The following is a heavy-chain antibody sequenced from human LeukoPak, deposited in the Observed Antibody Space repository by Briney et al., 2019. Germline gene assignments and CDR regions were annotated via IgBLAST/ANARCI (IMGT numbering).Heavy chain of an antibody. CDR1: GFTFDAYA. V-gene: IGHV3-9*01. J-gene: IGHJ4*02. CDR3: AKDMSGSSWYYFDT. CDR2: ISFNSGHI. Sequence: GGSLRLSCTAFGFTFDAYAMHWVRQVPGKGLEWVSGISFNSGHIGYADSVKGRFTIFRDNAKTSVYLQMSSQTAEDTALYYCAKDMSGSSWYYFDTWGQGTLVTVSS. D-gene: IGHD6-13*01.